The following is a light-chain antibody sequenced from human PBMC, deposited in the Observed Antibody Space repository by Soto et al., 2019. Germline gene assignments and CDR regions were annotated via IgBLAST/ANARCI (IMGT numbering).Light chain of an antibody. V-gene: IGLV1-40*01. CDR3: QSYDTSLSGFYV. CDR1: SSNIWAGYN. CDR2: DNN. Sequence: QSVLTQPPSVSGAPGQRVSISCTGSSSNIWAGYNVHWYQQLPGTAPKLLIYDNNNRPSGVPDRFSGSKSGTSASLAITGLQAEDEADYYCQSYDTSLSGFYVFGTWTKLTVL. J-gene: IGLJ1*01.